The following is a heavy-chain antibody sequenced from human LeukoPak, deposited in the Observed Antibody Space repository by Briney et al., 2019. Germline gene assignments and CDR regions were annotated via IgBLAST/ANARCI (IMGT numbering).Heavy chain of an antibody. J-gene: IGHJ5*02. Sequence: PSETLSLTCTVSGGSISSYYWSWIRQPAGQGLEWIGRIYTSRSTNYTPSLQSRVAMSVDTSKNQFSPKLTAVTAADTAAYDCAREEIWFDPWGQGALVTVSS. D-gene: IGHD5-24*01. V-gene: IGHV4-4*07. CDR2: IYTSRST. CDR1: GGSISSYY. CDR3: AREEIWFDP.